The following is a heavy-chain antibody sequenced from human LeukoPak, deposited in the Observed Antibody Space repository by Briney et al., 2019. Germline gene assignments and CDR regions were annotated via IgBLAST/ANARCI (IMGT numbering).Heavy chain of an antibody. V-gene: IGHV1-18*01. D-gene: IGHD3-10*01. Sequence: ASVKVSCKASGYTFTSYGISWVRQAPGQGLEWMGWISAYNGNTNYAQKLQGRVTMTTDTSTSTAYMELRSLRSDDTAVYYCARRQGPVRGGSGSYPSDDYWGQGTLVTVSS. CDR1: GYTFTSYG. J-gene: IGHJ4*02. CDR2: ISAYNGNT. CDR3: ARRQGPVRGGSGSYPSDDY.